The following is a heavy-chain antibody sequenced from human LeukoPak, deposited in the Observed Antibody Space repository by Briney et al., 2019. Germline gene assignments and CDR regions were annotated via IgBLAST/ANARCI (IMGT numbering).Heavy chain of an antibody. Sequence: SETLSLTCTVSGGSISSYYWSWIRQPPGKGLEWIGYIYYSGSTGYNPSLKSRVTISVDTSKNQFSLKLSSVTAADTAVYYCARGYSGSYGRFDYWGQGTLVTVSS. V-gene: IGHV4-59*01. CDR2: IYYSGST. D-gene: IGHD1-26*01. J-gene: IGHJ4*02. CDR1: GGSISSYY. CDR3: ARGYSGSYGRFDY.